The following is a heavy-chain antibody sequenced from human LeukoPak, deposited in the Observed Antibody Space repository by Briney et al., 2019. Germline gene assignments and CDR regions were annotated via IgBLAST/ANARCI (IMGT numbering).Heavy chain of an antibody. CDR3: ARGWLAETTVVTPYNY. CDR1: GGSFSIYA. CDR2: IIPIFGTA. J-gene: IGHJ4*02. Sequence: ASVNVSCKASGGSFSIYAINWVRQAPGQGLEWMGGIIPIFGTANYAQKFQDRVTITAVESMSTVYMELSSLRSEDTAVYYCARGWLAETTVVTPYNYWGQGTLVTVSS. D-gene: IGHD4-23*01. V-gene: IGHV1-69*13.